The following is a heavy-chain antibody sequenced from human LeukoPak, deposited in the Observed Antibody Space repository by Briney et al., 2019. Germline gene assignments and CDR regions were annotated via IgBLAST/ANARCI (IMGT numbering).Heavy chain of an antibody. J-gene: IGHJ4*02. Sequence: GGSLRLSCAASGFTFSSYSMNWVRQAPGKGLEWVSYISSSSSTIYYADSVKGRFTISRDNSKNTVYLQMNSLRADDTAVYYCAKERSSGWPFDYWGQGTLVTVSS. V-gene: IGHV3-48*01. CDR3: AKERSSGWPFDY. CDR2: ISSSSSTI. D-gene: IGHD6-19*01. CDR1: GFTFSSYS.